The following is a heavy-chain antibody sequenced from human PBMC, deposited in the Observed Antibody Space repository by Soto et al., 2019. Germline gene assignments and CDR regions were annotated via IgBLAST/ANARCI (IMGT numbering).Heavy chain of an antibody. Sequence: PGGSLRLSCVVSGFTFSDYGMHWVRQAPGKGLEWVAVISPDGKNQYYPDSLRGRFTISRDDSKSTLYLQLNSLRAEDTAVYYCAKPSGWYPDSWGQGTQVTVS. V-gene: IGHV3-30*18. CDR3: AKPSGWYPDS. CDR2: ISPDGKNQ. J-gene: IGHJ4*02. CDR1: GFTFSDYG. D-gene: IGHD6-19*01.